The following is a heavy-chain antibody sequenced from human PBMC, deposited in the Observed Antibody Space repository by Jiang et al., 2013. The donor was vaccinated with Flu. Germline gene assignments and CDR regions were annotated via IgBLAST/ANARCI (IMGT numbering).Heavy chain of an antibody. D-gene: IGHD5-18*01. J-gene: IGHJ3*02. CDR2: IYYSGST. CDR1: GGSISSYY. CDR3: ARGVDTANDAFDI. V-gene: IGHV4-59*01. Sequence: PGLVKPSETLSLTCTVSGGSISSYYWSWIRQPPGKGLEWIGYIYYSGSTNYNPSLKSRVTISVDTSKNQFSLKLSSVTAADTAVYYCARGVDTANDAFDIWGQGTMVTVSS.